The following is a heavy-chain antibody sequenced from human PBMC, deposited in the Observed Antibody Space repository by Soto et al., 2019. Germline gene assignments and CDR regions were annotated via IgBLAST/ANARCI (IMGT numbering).Heavy chain of an antibody. CDR3: ARDKGWIWSGYYTGIGPYYGMDV. CDR2: IWYDGSNK. V-gene: IGHV3-33*01. CDR1: GFTFSSYG. Sequence: QVQLVESGGGVVQPGRSLRLSCAASGFTFSSYGMHWVRQAPGKGLEWVAVIWYDGSNKYYADSVKGRFTISRDNSKNTLYLQMNSLRAEDTAVYYCARDKGWIWSGYYTGIGPYYGMDVWGQGTTVTVSS. J-gene: IGHJ6*02. D-gene: IGHD3-3*01.